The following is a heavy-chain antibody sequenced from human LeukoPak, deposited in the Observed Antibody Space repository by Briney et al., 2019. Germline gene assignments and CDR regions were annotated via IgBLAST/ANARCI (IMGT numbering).Heavy chain of an antibody. D-gene: IGHD3-3*01. CDR3: ARVRAGAYYDFWSGPTGFDP. J-gene: IGHJ5*02. CDR1: GGSISSYY. Sequence: PSETLSPTCTVSGGSISSYYWSWIRQPPGKGLEWIGYIYYSGSTNYNPSLKSRVTISVDTSKNQFSLKLSSVTAADTAVYYCARVRAGAYYDFWSGPTGFDPWGQGTLVTVSS. CDR2: IYYSGST. V-gene: IGHV4-59*01.